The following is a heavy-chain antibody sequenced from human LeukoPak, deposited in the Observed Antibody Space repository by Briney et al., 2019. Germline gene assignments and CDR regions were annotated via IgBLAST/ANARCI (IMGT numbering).Heavy chain of an antibody. CDR3: ARDGGYDSSGYWPDYYYYYMDV. CDR2: ISSSSSTI. Sequence: PGGSLRLSCAASGFTFSSYSMTWVRQAPGKGLEWVSYISSSSSTIYYADSVKGRFTISRDNAKNSLYLQMNSLRAEDTAVYYCARDGGYDSSGYWPDYYYYYMDVWGKGTTVTVSS. V-gene: IGHV3-48*04. CDR1: GFTFSSYS. J-gene: IGHJ6*03. D-gene: IGHD3-22*01.